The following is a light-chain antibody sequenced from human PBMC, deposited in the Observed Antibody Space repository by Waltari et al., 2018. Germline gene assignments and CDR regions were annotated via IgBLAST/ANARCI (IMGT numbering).Light chain of an antibody. Sequence: QSALTQPRSVSGSPGQSVTISCTRTSSDFGAYNFVPWYQQHPGKAPKLILYDVSKWPSGVPDRFSGSKSGNTASLTISGLQAEDEGDYYCCSYAGSFSWVFGGGTKLTVL. J-gene: IGLJ3*02. V-gene: IGLV2-11*01. CDR2: DVS. CDR1: SSDFGAYNF. CDR3: CSYAGSFSWV.